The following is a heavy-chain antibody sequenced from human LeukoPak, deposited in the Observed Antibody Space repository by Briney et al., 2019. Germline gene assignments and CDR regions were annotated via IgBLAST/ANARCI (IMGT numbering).Heavy chain of an antibody. J-gene: IGHJ4*02. D-gene: IGHD3-22*01. CDR1: GYTFTGYY. V-gene: IGHV1-2*02. Sequence: ASVKVSCKASGYTFTGYYMHWVRQAPGQGLEWMGWINPNSGGTNYAQKFQGRVTVTRDTSISTAYMELSRLRSDDTAVYYCARDWGYYDSNVGYWGQGTLVTVSS. CDR2: INPNSGGT. CDR3: ARDWGYYDSNVGY.